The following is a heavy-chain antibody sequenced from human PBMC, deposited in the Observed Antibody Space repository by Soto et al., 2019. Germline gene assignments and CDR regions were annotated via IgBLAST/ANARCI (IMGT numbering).Heavy chain of an antibody. V-gene: IGHV4-34*01. Sequence: QVQLQQWGAGLLKPSETLSLTCAVYGGSLSGYYGHWVRQSPGKGLEWIGAIHNSGSTNYNPSLKSRVTISIDTSKNQFSLKLSSVTAADTAVYYCARTRNLDVWGQGTTVIVSS. CDR2: IHNSGST. J-gene: IGHJ6*02. CDR3: ARTRNLDV. D-gene: IGHD1-1*01. CDR1: GGSLSGYY.